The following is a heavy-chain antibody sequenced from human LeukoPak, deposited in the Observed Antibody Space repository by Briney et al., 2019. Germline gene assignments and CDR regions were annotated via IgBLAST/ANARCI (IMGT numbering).Heavy chain of an antibody. D-gene: IGHD2-2*01. CDR1: GYTFTNYG. V-gene: IGHV1-18*01. CDR3: ARGPRHQLLPLYYYYMDV. CDR2: ISAYNGYT. Sequence: ASVKVSCKASGYTFTNYGVSWVRQAPGQGLEWMGWISAYNGYTNYAQKFQFRVTMTTDTSTSTAYMELRSLTSDDTAVYYCARGPRHQLLPLYYYYMDVWGKGTTVTVSS. J-gene: IGHJ6*03.